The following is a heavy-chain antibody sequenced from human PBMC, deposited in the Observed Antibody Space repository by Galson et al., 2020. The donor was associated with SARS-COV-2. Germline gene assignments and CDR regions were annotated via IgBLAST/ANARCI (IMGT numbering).Heavy chain of an antibody. CDR2: IYPGDSDT. CDR3: AAPSTETTDLPDAFDI. CDR1: GYSFTNYW. Sequence: GESLKISCEGSGYSFTNYWIGWVRQMPGKGLEWLGIIYPGDSDTRYSPSFQGQVTISADKSISTAYVQWSSLKASDTAIYYCAAPSTETTDLPDAFDIWGQGTMVTVSS. J-gene: IGHJ3*02. D-gene: IGHD1-7*01. V-gene: IGHV5-51*01.